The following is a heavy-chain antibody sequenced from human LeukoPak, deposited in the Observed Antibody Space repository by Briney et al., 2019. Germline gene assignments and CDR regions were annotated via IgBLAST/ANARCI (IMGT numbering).Heavy chain of an antibody. CDR1: GGSTSSYY. D-gene: IGHD4-17*01. Sequence: SETLSLTCTVSGGSTSSYYWSWIRQPPGKGLEWIGYIYYSGSTNYNPSLKSRVTISVDTSNNQFSLKLSSVTAADTAVYYCARGLPKIDSGDYGGTWFDPWGQGTLVTVSS. CDR3: ARGLPKIDSGDYGGTWFDP. J-gene: IGHJ5*02. V-gene: IGHV4-59*12. CDR2: IYYSGST.